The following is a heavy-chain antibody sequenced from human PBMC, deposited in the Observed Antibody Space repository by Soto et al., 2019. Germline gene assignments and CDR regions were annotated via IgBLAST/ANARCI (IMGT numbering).Heavy chain of an antibody. Sequence: ASVKVSCKASGYTFTSYGISWVRQAPGQGLEWMGWISAYNGNTNYAQKLQGRVTMTTDTSTSTAYMELRSLRSDDTAVYYCARGGHCTNSVCSALDYWGQGTLVTVSS. CDR3: ARGGHCTNSVCSALDY. CDR1: GYTFTSYG. CDR2: ISAYNGNT. V-gene: IGHV1-18*01. J-gene: IGHJ4*02. D-gene: IGHD2-8*01.